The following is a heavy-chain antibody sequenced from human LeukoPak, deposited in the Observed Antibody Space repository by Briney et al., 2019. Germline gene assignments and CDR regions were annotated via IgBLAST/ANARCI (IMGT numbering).Heavy chain of an antibody. CDR1: GFTFDDYG. CDR3: AKSGTRSSWSPRVKTYFDY. V-gene: IGHV3-66*02. Sequence: GGSLRLSCAASGFTFDDYGMSWVRQAPGKGLEWVSLIYSGGSTYYADSVKGRFTISRDNSKNTLYLQMNSLRAEDTAVYYCAKSGTRSSWSPRVKTYFDYWGQGTLVTVSS. CDR2: IYSGGST. D-gene: IGHD6-13*01. J-gene: IGHJ4*02.